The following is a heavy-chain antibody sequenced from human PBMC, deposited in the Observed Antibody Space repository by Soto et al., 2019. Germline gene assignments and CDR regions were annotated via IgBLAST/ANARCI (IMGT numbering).Heavy chain of an antibody. CDR1: VFTFSSSG. CDR2: ISYDGSNK. J-gene: IGHJ4*02. V-gene: IGHV3-30*18. CDR3: AKEFHILKCFDY. D-gene: IGHD2-21*01. Sequence: VRLSCAASVFTFSSSGMHWVRQAPGKGLEWVAVISYDGSNKFYADSVKGRFTISRDNFRNTLYLQMNSLRAEDTAVYYCAKEFHILKCFDYWGQLILVTVCS.